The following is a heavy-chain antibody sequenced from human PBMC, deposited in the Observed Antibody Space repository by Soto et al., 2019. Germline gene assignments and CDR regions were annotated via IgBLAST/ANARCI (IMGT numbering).Heavy chain of an antibody. V-gene: IGHV3-33*01. CDR1: GFTFSSYG. J-gene: IGHJ4*02. CDR2: ICYDGSNK. D-gene: IGHD6-19*01. CDR3: ERGSSGWPYYFDY. Sequence: QVQLVESGGGVVQPGRSLRLSCAASGFTFSSYGMHWVRQAPGKGLEWVAVICYDGSNKYYADSVKGRFTISRDKSKNTLYMQMKSLTAEDTAEYYCERGSSGWPYYFDYWGQGTLVTVSS.